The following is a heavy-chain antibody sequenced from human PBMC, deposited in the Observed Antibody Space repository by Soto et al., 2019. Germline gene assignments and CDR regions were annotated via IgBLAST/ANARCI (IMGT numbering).Heavy chain of an antibody. CDR3: TTHRAVTQLVIFAS. V-gene: IGHV3-15*01. CDR2: IKSKTDGGTT. J-gene: IGHJ4*02. Sequence: EVQLVESGGGLVKPGGSLRLSCATSGFSFTNAWMSWVRQVPGKGLEWVGRIKSKTDGGTTEYPAPVKGRFTISRXDXXNTLSLQRDSLKSEDTGLYYCTTHRAVTQLVIFASWGLGTLVTVSS. D-gene: IGHD6-19*01. CDR1: GFSFTNAW.